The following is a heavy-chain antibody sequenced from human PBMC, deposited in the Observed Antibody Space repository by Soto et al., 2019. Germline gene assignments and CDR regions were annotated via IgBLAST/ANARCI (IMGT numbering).Heavy chain of an antibody. Sequence: SETLSLTCTVSGGSVSSGSYYWSWIRQPPGKGLEWIGYIYYSGSTNYNPSLKSRVTISVDTSKNQFSLKLSSVTAADTAVYYCARCVRGVYYFDYWGQGTLVTVSS. D-gene: IGHD3-10*01. V-gene: IGHV4-61*01. CDR2: IYYSGST. CDR3: ARCVRGVYYFDY. CDR1: GGSVSSGSYY. J-gene: IGHJ4*02.